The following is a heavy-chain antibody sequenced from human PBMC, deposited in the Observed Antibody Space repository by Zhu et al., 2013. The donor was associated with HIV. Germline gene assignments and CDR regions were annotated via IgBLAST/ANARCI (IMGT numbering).Heavy chain of an antibody. Sequence: QVQLVQSGAEVKKPGASVKVSCKASGYTFTSYYMHWVRQAPGQGLEWMGVINPSGGSTTYAQKFRGRVTMTRDASTSTLYMELSSLRSEDTAVYYCARGLKSGGSGYWGQGTLGHRLL. V-gene: IGHV1-46*03. CDR3: ARGLKSGGSGY. CDR1: GYTFTSYY. CDR2: INPSGGST. D-gene: IGHD2-15*01. J-gene: IGHJ4*02.